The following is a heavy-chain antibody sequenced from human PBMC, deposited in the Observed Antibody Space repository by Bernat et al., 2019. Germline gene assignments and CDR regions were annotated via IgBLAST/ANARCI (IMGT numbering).Heavy chain of an antibody. Sequence: QVQLVESGGGVVQPGRSLRLSCAASGFTFSSYGMHWVRQAPGKGLEWVAVIWYDGSNKYYADSVKGRFTISRDNSNNTLYLQMNSLRAEDTAVYYCARDRAYSGPLDYWGQGTLVTVSS. D-gene: IGHD4-4*01. CDR2: IWYDGSNK. CDR1: GFTFSSYG. V-gene: IGHV3-33*01. CDR3: ARDRAYSGPLDY. J-gene: IGHJ4*02.